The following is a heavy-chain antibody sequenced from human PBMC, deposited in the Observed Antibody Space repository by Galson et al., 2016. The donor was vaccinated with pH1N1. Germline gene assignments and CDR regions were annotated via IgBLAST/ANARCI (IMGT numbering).Heavy chain of an antibody. V-gene: IGHV2-5*02. J-gene: IGHJ3*02. Sequence: PALVKPPQTLTLTCTFSGFSLPTSGVGVGWTRQPPGKALEWLALIYLDDDERYSPSLKNRPTITKDTSKNQVVLTMTNMDPVDTATYFCAHREVMITNAFDIWGQGTMVTVSS. CDR1: GFSLPTSGVG. CDR3: AHREVMITNAFDI. CDR2: IYLDDDE. D-gene: IGHD3-16*01.